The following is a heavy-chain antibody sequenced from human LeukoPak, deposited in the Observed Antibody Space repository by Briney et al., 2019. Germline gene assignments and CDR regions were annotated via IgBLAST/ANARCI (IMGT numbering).Heavy chain of an antibody. V-gene: IGHV1-3*01. J-gene: IGHJ5*02. CDR2: INAGNGNT. Sequence: EASVKVSCKASGYTFTSYAMHWVRQAPGQRLEWMGWINAGNGNTKYSQKFQGRVTITRDTSASTAYMELSSLGSEDTAVYYCARAIYGSGLDNWFDPWGQGTLVTVSS. CDR3: ARAIYGSGLDNWFDP. D-gene: IGHD3-10*01. CDR1: GYTFTSYA.